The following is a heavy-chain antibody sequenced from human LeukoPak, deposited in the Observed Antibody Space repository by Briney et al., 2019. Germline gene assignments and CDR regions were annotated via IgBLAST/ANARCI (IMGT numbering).Heavy chain of an antibody. CDR2: ISYDGSNK. CDR3: ARDFFHSDISRPFDY. V-gene: IGHV3-30*04. J-gene: IGHJ4*02. D-gene: IGHD3-3*02. Sequence: PGRSLRLSCAASGFTFSSYAMHWVRQAPGKGLEWVAVISYDGSNKYYADSVKGRFTISRDNSKNTLYLQMNSLRAEDTAVYYCARDFFHSDISRPFDYWGQGTLVTVSS. CDR1: GFTFSSYA.